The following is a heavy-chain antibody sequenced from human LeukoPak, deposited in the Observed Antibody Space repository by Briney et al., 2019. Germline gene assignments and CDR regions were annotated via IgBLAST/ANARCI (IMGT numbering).Heavy chain of an antibody. J-gene: IGHJ4*02. Sequence: ASVKVSCKASGYTFTYFYIHWVRQAPGQGLEWVGWINPNNGATNYAQKFQGRVTMTRDTSISTAFMELSSLRSDDTAIYYCARDPDSPQVDFDYWGQGTLVTVSS. CDR1: GYTFTYFY. D-gene: IGHD3-22*01. CDR2: INPNNGAT. V-gene: IGHV1-2*02. CDR3: ARDPDSPQVDFDY.